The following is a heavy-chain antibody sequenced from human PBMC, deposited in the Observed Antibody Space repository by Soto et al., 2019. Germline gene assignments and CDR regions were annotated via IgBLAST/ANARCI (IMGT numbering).Heavy chain of an antibody. CDR2: IYYSGST. J-gene: IGHJ4*02. D-gene: IGHD3-10*01. CDR3: ARGVTMVRGVIHTPYFDY. Sequence: QVQLQESGPGLVKPSQTLSLTCTVSGGSISSGGYYWSWIRQHPGKGLEWIGYIYYSGSTYYNPSLKSRVTLSVDTSKIQFSLKLSSVTAADTAVYYCARGVTMVRGVIHTPYFDYWGQGTLVTVSS. V-gene: IGHV4-31*03. CDR1: GGSISSGGYY.